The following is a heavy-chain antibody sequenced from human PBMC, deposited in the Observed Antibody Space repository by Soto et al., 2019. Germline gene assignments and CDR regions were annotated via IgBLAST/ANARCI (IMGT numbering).Heavy chain of an antibody. D-gene: IGHD6-19*01. CDR2: IYYSGST. V-gene: IGHV4-59*01. CDR1: GGSISSYY. Sequence: SETLSLTCTVSGGSISSYYWSWIRQPPGKGLEWIGYIYYSGSTNYNPSLKSRVTISVDTSKNQFSLKLSSVTAADTAVYYCARVGGWANWFDPWGQGTLVTVSS. CDR3: ARVGGWANWFDP. J-gene: IGHJ5*02.